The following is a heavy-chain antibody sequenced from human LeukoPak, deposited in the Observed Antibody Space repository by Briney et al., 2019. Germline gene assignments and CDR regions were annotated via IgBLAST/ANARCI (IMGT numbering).Heavy chain of an antibody. CDR2: ISWNSGSI. D-gene: IGHD2-2*01. V-gene: IGHV3-9*01. Sequence: GRSLRLSCAASGFTFDDYAMHWVRQAPGKGLEWVSGISWNSGSIGYADSVKGRFTISRDNAKNSLYLQVNSLRAEDTALYYCAKDFLGYCSSTSCPLSIWGQGTMVTVSS. CDR3: AKDFLGYCSSTSCPLSI. J-gene: IGHJ3*02. CDR1: GFTFDDYA.